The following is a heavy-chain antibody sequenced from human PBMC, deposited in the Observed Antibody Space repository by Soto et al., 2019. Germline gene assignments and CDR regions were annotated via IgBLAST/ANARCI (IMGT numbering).Heavy chain of an antibody. Sequence: GASVKVSCKASGYTFTGYYMHWVRQAPGQGLEWMGWINPNSGGTNYAQKLQGRVTMTRDSLRVEDTAVYYCTRDLMDVVPPADDFFDPWGQGIQVTVSS. J-gene: IGHJ5*02. V-gene: IGHV1-2*02. CDR1: GYTFTGYY. CDR2: INPNSGGT. CDR3: DDFFDP. D-gene: IGHD2-2*01.